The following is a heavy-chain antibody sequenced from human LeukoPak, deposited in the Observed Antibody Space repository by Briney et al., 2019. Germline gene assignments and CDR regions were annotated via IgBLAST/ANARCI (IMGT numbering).Heavy chain of an antibody. CDR1: GFTFNSYG. CDR3: ARDPRGPTKCDRSDRDTFDH. J-gene: IGHJ4*02. V-gene: IGHV3-30*02. D-gene: IGHD3-22*01. CDR2: IRYDGSNK. Sequence: GGSLRLSCAASGFTFNSYGMHWVRQAPGKGLEWVAFIRYDGSNKYYADSVKGRFIISRDNSKNTVYLQMNSLRPEDMALYYCARDPRGPTKCDRSDRDTFDHWGQGTQVTVSS.